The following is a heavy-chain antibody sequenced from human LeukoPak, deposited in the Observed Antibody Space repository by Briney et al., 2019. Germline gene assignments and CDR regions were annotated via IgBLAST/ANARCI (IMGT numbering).Heavy chain of an antibody. D-gene: IGHD3-22*01. CDR2: IRYDGSNK. CDR1: GFTFSSYG. CDR3: AKESDYYDSSGYSFDY. V-gene: IGHV3-30*02. J-gene: IGHJ4*02. Sequence: GGSLRLSCAASGFTFSSYGMHLVRQAPGKGLEWVAFIRYDGSNKYYADSVKGRFTISRDNSKNTLYLQMNSLRAEDTAVYYCAKESDYYDSSGYSFDYWGQGTLVTVSS.